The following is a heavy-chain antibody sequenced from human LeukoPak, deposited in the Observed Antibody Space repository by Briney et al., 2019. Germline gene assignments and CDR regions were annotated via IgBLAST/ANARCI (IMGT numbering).Heavy chain of an antibody. CDR3: ARTGRFIAVAGNADY. CDR2: ISAYNGNT. CDR1: GYTFTNYG. J-gene: IGHJ4*02. D-gene: IGHD6-13*01. Sequence: ASVKVSCKASGYTFTNYGINWVRQAPGQGLEWIVWISAYNGNTHYAQKFQDRATMTTDTSTGTAYMELRSLRGDDTAVYYCARTGRFIAVAGNADYWGQGTLVTVSS. V-gene: IGHV1-18*01.